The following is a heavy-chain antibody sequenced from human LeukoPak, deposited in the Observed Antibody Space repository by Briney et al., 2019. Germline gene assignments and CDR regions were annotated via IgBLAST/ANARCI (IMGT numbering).Heavy chain of an antibody. V-gene: IGHV1-18*01. J-gene: IGHJ5*02. Sequence: GASVKVSCKASGYTFTSYGISWVRQAPGQGLEWMGWISAYNGNTNYARKLQGRVTMTTDTSTSTAYMELRSLRSDDTAAYYCARGPQAYCSGGSCEVDPWGQGTLVTVSS. CDR3: ARGPQAYCSGGSCEVDP. CDR1: GYTFTSYG. CDR2: ISAYNGNT. D-gene: IGHD2-15*01.